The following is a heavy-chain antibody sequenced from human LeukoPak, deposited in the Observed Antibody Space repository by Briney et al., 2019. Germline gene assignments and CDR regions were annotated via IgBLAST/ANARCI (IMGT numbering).Heavy chain of an antibody. V-gene: IGHV3-23*01. J-gene: IGHJ2*01. CDR2: ISGSGGST. CDR3: AKRNWYFDL. CDR1: GFTFTNYA. Sequence: VGSLRLSCAASGFTFTNYAMSWVRQVPGKGLEWVSSISGSGGSTFYTDSVKGRFTISRDNSKDTLYLQMNSLRSEDTAVYYCAKRNWYFDLWGRGTLVTVSS.